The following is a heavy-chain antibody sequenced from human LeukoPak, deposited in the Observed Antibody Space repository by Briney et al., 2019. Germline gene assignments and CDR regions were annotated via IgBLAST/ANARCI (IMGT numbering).Heavy chain of an antibody. V-gene: IGHV3-9*01. CDR2: ISWNSGSI. CDR3: ARVMTTVIKAFDY. CDR1: GFTFDDYA. D-gene: IGHD4-17*01. J-gene: IGHJ4*02. Sequence: GGSLRLSCAASGFTFDDYAMHWVRQAPGKGLEWVSGISWNSGSIGYADSVKGRFTISRDNAKNSLYLQMNSLRAEDTAVYYCARVMTTVIKAFDYWGQGTLVTVSS.